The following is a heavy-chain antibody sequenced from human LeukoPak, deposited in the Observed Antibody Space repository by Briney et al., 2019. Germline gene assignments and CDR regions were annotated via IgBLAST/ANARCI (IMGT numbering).Heavy chain of an antibody. V-gene: IGHV3-21*05. CDR2: INSRSSFI. Sequence: GGSLRLSCAASGFTFSSYSMNWVRQAPGKGLEWVSYINSRSSFISYPDSVRGRFTISRDNAKNSLYLQMNSLRAEDTAVYYCARGDSSYNPCYFDYWGQGILVTVSS. D-gene: IGHD1-14*01. J-gene: IGHJ4*02. CDR1: GFTFSSYS. CDR3: ARGDSSYNPCYFDY.